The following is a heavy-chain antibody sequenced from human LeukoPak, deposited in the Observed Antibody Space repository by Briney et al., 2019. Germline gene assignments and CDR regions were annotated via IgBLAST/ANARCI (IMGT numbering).Heavy chain of an antibody. CDR1: GFTVSSNY. J-gene: IGHJ6*02. Sequence: GGSLRLSCAASGFTVSSNYMSWVRQAPGKGLEWVSTISSSSSYIYYADSVKGRFTISRDNAKNSLYLQMNSLRAEDTAVYYCARGTSGYPAGYGMDVWGQGTTVTVSS. V-gene: IGHV3-21*01. CDR2: ISSSSSYI. D-gene: IGHD5-18*01. CDR3: ARGTSGYPAGYGMDV.